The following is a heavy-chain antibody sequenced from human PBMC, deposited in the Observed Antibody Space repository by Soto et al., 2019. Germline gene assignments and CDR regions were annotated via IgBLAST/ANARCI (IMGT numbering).Heavy chain of an antibody. V-gene: IGHV4-59*01. D-gene: IGHD6-19*01. CDR3: ARSVAVPGAHIDY. CDR1: GGSLRWSC. Sequence: SETPSPTLSVSGGSLRWSCLSWIRQSPGKGLEWPGYVYYTGSTNYSPSLRSRVSISVDTSKNEFSLRLSSVTAADTAVYFCARSVAVPGAHIDYWGQGTQVTVSS. J-gene: IGHJ4*02. CDR2: VYYTGST.